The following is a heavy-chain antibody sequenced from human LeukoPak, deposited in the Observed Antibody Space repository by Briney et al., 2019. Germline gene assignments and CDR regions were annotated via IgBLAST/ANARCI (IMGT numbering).Heavy chain of an antibody. CDR1: GFTFSSYS. D-gene: IGHD4-17*01. CDR2: ISSSSYI. V-gene: IGHV3-21*01. CDR3: ARARTVTDYYYYYMDV. J-gene: IGHJ6*03. Sequence: GGSLRLSCAASGFTFSSYSMNWVRQAPGKGLEWVSSISSSSYIYYADSVKGRFTISRDNAKNSLYLQMNSLRAEDTAVYYCARARTVTDYYYYYMDVWGKGTTVTVSS.